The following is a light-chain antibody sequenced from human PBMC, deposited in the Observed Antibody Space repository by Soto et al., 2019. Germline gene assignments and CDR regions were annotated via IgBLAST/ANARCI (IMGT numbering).Light chain of an antibody. V-gene: IGKV2D-29*02. CDR3: MQRIQLPET. J-gene: IGKJ2*01. Sequence: DLVMTQTPLSLSVSPGQPASISCKSSQSLLRSDGKSSLYWYLQKPGQSPQLLIYGASTRLSGVPDRFSGSGSGTDFTLKISRVEAEDVGVYYCMQRIQLPETVGQGTKLEIK. CDR2: GAS. CDR1: QSLLRSDGKSS.